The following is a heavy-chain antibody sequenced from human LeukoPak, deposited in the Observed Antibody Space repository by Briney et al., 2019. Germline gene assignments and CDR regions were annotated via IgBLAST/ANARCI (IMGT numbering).Heavy chain of an antibody. D-gene: IGHD3-10*01. V-gene: IGHV3-11*01. CDR3: ASELLWFGELLSDY. Sequence: GGSLRLSCAASGFTFSDYYMSWIRQAPGKGLEWVSYISSSGSTIYYADSVKGRFTISRDNAKNSLYLQMNSLRAEDTAVYYCASELLWFGELLSDYWGQGTLVTVSS. CDR2: ISSSGSTI. J-gene: IGHJ4*02. CDR1: GFTFSDYY.